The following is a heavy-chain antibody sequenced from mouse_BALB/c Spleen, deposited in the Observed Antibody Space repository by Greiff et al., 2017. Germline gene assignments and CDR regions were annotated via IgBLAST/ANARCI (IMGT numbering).Heavy chain of an antibody. Sequence: QVQLQQPGAELVRPGASVKLSCKASGYSFTSYWMNWVKQRPGQGLEWIGDINPNNGGTSYNQKFKGKATLTVDKSSSTAYMQLNSLTSEDSAVYYCAPGGYYGFAYWGQGTLVTVSA. V-gene: IGHV1-53*01. D-gene: IGHD2-3*01. CDR3: APGGYYGFAY. CDR1: GYSFTSYW. J-gene: IGHJ3*01. CDR2: INPNNGGT.